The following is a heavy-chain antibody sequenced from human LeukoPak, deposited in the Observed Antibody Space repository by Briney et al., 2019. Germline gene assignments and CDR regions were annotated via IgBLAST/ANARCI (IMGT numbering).Heavy chain of an antibody. D-gene: IGHD4-17*01. V-gene: IGHV3-21*01. CDR2: ISSSSSYI. CDR1: GFTFSSYS. J-gene: IGHJ5*02. Sequence: GGSLRLSCAASGFTFSSYSMNWVRQAPGKGLEWVSSISSSSSYIYYADSVKGRFTISRDNAKNSLYLQMNSLRAEDTAVYYCARSLRGATVNKFDPWGQGTLVTVSS. CDR3: ARSLRGATVNKFDP.